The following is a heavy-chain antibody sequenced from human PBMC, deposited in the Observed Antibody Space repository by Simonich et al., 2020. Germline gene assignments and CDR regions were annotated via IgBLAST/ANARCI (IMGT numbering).Heavy chain of an antibody. D-gene: IGHD6-6*01. Sequence: QLQLQESGPGLVKPSETLSLTCTVSGGSISSSSYYWGWIRQPPGKGLEWIGSIYYSGSPYYNPSLKSRVTISVDTSKNQFSLKLSSGTAADAAVYDCARWAYSSSYFDYWGQGTLVTVSS. CDR3: ARWAYSSSYFDY. V-gene: IGHV4-39*01. J-gene: IGHJ4*02. CDR2: IYYSGSP. CDR1: GGSISSSSYY.